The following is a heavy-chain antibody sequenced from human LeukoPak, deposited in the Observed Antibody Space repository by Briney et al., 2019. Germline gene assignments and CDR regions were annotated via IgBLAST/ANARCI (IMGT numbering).Heavy chain of an antibody. J-gene: IGHJ4*02. V-gene: IGHV3-30*18. CDR2: ISYDGTNK. CDR3: AKVMTMVVTLDS. Sequence: PGGSLRLSCAASGFTFSSYGMHWVRQAPGKGLEWVAVISYDGTNKYYADSVKGRFTISRDNSKNTLYLQMNSLRAEDTAVYYCAKVMTMVVTLDSWGQGTLVTVSS. CDR1: GFTFSSYG. D-gene: IGHD4-23*01.